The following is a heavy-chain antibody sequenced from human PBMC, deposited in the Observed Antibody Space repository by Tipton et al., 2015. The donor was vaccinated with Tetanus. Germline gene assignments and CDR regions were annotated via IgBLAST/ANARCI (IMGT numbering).Heavy chain of an antibody. Sequence: TLSLTCTVSGGSISSYYWSWIRQPPGKGLEWIGYIYYSGSTNYNPSLKSRVPISVDTSKNQFSLKLSSVTAADTAVYYCARDNTPRDYDFWGEGWFDPWGQGTLVTVSS. J-gene: IGHJ5*02. D-gene: IGHD3-3*01. V-gene: IGHV4-59*01. CDR2: IYYSGST. CDR3: ARDNTPRDYDFWGEGWFDP. CDR1: GGSISSYY.